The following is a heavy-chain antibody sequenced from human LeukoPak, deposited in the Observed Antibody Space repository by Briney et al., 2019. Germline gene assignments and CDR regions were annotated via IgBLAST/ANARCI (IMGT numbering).Heavy chain of an antibody. Sequence: SGGSLRHSCAASGFTFNSYAMNWVRQAPGKGLEWVSSISISSSGTYYADSVKGRFTISRDNAKNSLYLQMNSLRAEDTAVYYCARDNFAFSSGWGQGTLVTVSS. CDR2: ISISSSGT. D-gene: IGHD6-19*01. CDR1: GFTFNSYA. V-gene: IGHV3-21*01. CDR3: ARDNFAFSSG. J-gene: IGHJ4*02.